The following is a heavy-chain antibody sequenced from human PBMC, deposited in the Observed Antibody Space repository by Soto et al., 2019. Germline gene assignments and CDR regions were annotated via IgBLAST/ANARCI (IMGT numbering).Heavy chain of an antibody. Sequence: ASVKVSCKASGGTFSSYAISWVRQAHGQGLEWIGWIIPSFGTANYAQKFQGRVTITADESTSTAYMELSSLRSEDTAVYYCLDTAMDYYGMDVWGQGTTVTVSS. CDR3: LDTAMDYYGMDV. V-gene: IGHV1-69*13. D-gene: IGHD5-18*01. J-gene: IGHJ6*02. CDR2: IIPSFGTA. CDR1: GGTFSSYA.